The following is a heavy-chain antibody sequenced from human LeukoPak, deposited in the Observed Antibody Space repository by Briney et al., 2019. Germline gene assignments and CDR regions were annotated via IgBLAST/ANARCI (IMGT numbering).Heavy chain of an antibody. V-gene: IGHV3-30-3*01. J-gene: IGHJ5*02. CDR3: ARGTVTIVGEDWFDP. CDR2: ISYDGSNK. Sequence: PGGSLRLSCAASGFTFSSYAMHWVRQAPGKGLEWVAVISYDGSNKYYADSVKGRFTISRDNSKNTPYLQMNSLRAEDTAVYYCARGTVTIVGEDWFDPWGQGTLVTVSS. D-gene: IGHD4-17*01. CDR1: GFTFSSYA.